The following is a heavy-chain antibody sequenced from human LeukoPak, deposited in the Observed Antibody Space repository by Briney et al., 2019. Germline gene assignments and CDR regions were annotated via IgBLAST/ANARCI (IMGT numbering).Heavy chain of an antibody. J-gene: IGHJ6*03. CDR2: ISSSSSYI. CDR1: GFTFSSYS. D-gene: IGHD4-17*01. CDR3: AREYGDYYYMDV. Sequence: PGGSLRLSCAASGFTFSSYSMNWVRQAPGKGLEWVSSISSSSSYIYYADSVKGRFTISRDNAKNSLYLQMNSLRAEDTAVYYCAREYGDYYYMDVWGKGTTVTISS. V-gene: IGHV3-21*01.